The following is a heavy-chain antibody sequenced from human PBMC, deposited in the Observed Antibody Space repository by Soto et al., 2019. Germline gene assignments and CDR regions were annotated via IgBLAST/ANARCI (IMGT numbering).Heavy chain of an antibody. J-gene: IGHJ4*02. D-gene: IGHD4-17*01. CDR2: IYYSGST. V-gene: IGHV4-59*01. Sequence: SETLSLTCTVSGGSISSYYWSWIRQPPGKGLEWIGYIYYSGSTNYNPSLKSRVTISVDTSKNQFSLKLSSVTAADTAVYYCARRTTVAYFDYWGQGTLVTVS. CDR3: ARRTTVAYFDY. CDR1: GGSISSYY.